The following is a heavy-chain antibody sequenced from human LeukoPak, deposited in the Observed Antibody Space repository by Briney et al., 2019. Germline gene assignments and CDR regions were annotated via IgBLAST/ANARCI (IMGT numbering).Heavy chain of an antibody. D-gene: IGHD1-7*01. Sequence: GGSLRLSCAASRFTFSSFWMSWVRQAPGKGLEWVSSISSSSSYIYYADSVKGRFTISRDNAENSLYLQMNSLRAEDTAVYYCARDGTNWNYAYWGQGTLVTVSS. V-gene: IGHV3-21*01. CDR2: ISSSSSYI. CDR1: RFTFSSFW. CDR3: ARDGTNWNYAY. J-gene: IGHJ4*02.